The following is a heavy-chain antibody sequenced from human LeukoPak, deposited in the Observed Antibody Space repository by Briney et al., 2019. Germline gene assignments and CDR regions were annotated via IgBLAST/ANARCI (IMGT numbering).Heavy chain of an antibody. J-gene: IGHJ6*03. V-gene: IGHV1-8*03. Sequence: AASVKVSCKASGYTFTSYDINWVRQAPGQGLEWMGWMNPNSGNTGYAQKFQGRVTITRNTSISTAYMELSSLRSEDTAVYYCARASRSTHSYYDFWSGYLRYYYYMDVWGKGTTVTVSS. D-gene: IGHD3-3*01. CDR3: ARASRSTHSYYDFWSGYLRYYYYMDV. CDR2: MNPNSGNT. CDR1: GYTFTSYD.